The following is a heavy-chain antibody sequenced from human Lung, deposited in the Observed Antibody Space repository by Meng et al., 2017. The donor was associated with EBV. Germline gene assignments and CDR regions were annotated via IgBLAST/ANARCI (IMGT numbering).Heavy chain of an antibody. D-gene: IGHD5-18*01. Sequence: QGALVESGGGVVQPWRSLRLSCAASGFTFSSYAMHWVRQAPGKGLEWVAVISYDGSNKYYADSVKGRFTISRDNSKNTLYLQMNSLRAEDTAVYYCARDRVQLWFSWGQGTLVTVSS. CDR2: ISYDGSNK. J-gene: IGHJ5*02. CDR1: GFTFSSYA. CDR3: ARDRVQLWFS. V-gene: IGHV3-30-3*01.